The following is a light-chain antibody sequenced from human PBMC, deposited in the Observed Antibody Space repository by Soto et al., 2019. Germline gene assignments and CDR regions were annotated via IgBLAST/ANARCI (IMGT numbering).Light chain of an antibody. CDR1: QDISNY. CDR2: DAS. V-gene: IGKV1-33*01. CDR3: QQYDNLLSWT. Sequence: DIQMTQSPSSLSASVGDRVTITCQARQDISNYLNWYQQKPGKAPKLLIYDASNLETGVPSRFSGSGTGTDFTFTIISLQPEDIATYYCQQYDNLLSWTFGQGTKVEIK. J-gene: IGKJ1*01.